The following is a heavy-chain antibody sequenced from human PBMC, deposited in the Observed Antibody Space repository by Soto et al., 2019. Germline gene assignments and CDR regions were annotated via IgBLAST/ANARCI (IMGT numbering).Heavy chain of an antibody. CDR3: AKVTIFASCYFDY. V-gene: IGHV3-48*02. CDR2: ISSSSTTI. J-gene: IGHJ4*02. Sequence: PGWSLRLSCAASGFTFRSYSINWVRQAPWKGLEWISYISSSSTTIYYGDSVKGRFTISRDNARNSLYLQMNSLRDEDTAVYYCAKVTIFASCYFDYCGQPILVALCS. D-gene: IGHD3-3*01. CDR1: GFTFRSYS.